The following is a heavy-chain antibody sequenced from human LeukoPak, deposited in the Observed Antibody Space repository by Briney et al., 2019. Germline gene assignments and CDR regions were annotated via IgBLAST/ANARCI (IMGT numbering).Heavy chain of an antibody. CDR3: AREVSEGFDF. D-gene: IGHD3-22*01. Sequence: GGSLRLSCTASGFTFSGYSMNWIRQAPGKGLEWVSSFGTRSTSVYHAGSVKGRFAISRDYAKNSLYLQMNSLRAEDTALYYCAREVSEGFDFWGQGTLVTVSS. CDR2: FGTRSTSV. V-gene: IGHV3-21*01. J-gene: IGHJ4*02. CDR1: GFTFSGYS.